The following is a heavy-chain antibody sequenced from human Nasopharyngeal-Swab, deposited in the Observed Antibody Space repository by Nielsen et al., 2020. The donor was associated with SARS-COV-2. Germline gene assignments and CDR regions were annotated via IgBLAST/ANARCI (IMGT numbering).Heavy chain of an antibody. J-gene: IGHJ4*02. CDR2: FDPEDGET. CDR3: AASQWGEYFDY. Sequence: ASVKVSCKASGYTFSTYAMTWVRQAHGRGLEWMGGFDPEDGETIYAQKFQGRVTMTEDTSIDTAYMELRSLRSEDTAVYYCAASQWGEYFDYWGQGTLVSVSS. CDR1: GYTFSTYA. V-gene: IGHV1-24*01. D-gene: IGHD3-16*01.